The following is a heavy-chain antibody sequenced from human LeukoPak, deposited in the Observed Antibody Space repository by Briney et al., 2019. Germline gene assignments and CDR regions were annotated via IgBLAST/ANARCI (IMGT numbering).Heavy chain of an antibody. CDR2: ISASGGST. CDR3: ARETSSGWYLSFDY. D-gene: IGHD6-19*01. CDR1: GFTFSSSA. J-gene: IGHJ4*02. V-gene: IGHV3-23*01. Sequence: GGSLRLSCAASGFTFSSSAMSWVRQVPGKGLEWVAGISASGGSTYYADSVRGRFTISRDNSKNTLYLQMNSLRAEDTAVYYCARETSSGWYLSFDYWGQGTLVTVSS.